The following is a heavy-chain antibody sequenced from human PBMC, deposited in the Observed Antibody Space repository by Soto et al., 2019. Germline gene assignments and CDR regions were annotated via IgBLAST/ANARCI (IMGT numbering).Heavy chain of an antibody. CDR3: ARDSSSWLFDYYGMDV. CDR1: GGSFSGYY. V-gene: IGHV4-34*01. J-gene: IGHJ6*02. Sequence: SETLSLTCAVHGGSFSGYYWDWIRQPPGKGLEWIGEVNHGGTTNYNPSLKSRVTISVDTSKNQFSLKLSSVTAADTAVYYCARDSSSWLFDYYGMDVWGQGTTVTVSS. CDR2: VNHGGTT. D-gene: IGHD6-13*01.